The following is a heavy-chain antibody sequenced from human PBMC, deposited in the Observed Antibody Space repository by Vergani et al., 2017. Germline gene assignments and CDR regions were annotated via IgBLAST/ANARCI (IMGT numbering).Heavy chain of an antibody. CDR3: AKDLDFWGGSYFNY. Sequence: EVQLVESGGGLVKPGGSLRLSCAASGFTFSSYGMHWVRQAPGKGLEWVSAISGSGGSTYYADSVKGRFTISRDNSKNTLYLQMNSLRAEDTAVYYCAKDLDFWGGSYFNYWGQGTLVTVSS. V-gene: IGHV3-23*04. J-gene: IGHJ4*02. CDR1: GFTFSSYG. CDR2: ISGSGGST. D-gene: IGHD1-26*01.